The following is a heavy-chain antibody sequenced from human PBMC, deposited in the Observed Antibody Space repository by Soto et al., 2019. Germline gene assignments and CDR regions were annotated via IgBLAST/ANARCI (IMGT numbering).Heavy chain of an antibody. CDR1: GGTFSSYA. V-gene: IGHV1-69*01. J-gene: IGHJ6*02. CDR2: IIPIPGTA. D-gene: IGHD2-2*01. CDR3: ARSQGSSTSLEIYYYYYYGMDV. Sequence: QVPLVQSGAEVKKPGSSVKVSCKASGGTFSSYAISWVRQAPGQGLEWMGGIIPIPGTANYAQKFQGRVTITADESTSTAYMELSSLRSEDTAVYYFARSQGSSTSLEIYYYYYYGMDVWGQGTTVTVSS.